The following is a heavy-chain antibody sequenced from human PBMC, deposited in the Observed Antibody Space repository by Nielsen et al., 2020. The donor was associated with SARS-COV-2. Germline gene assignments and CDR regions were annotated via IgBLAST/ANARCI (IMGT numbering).Heavy chain of an antibody. Sequence: SETLFLTCSVSGGSISSYFWSWIRQPPGKGLEWIGYVFYTGRTNYNPSLKSRVTMSVDTSKNQFSLKLSSVTAADTAVYYCARGDGGATTVWFDPWGPGTLVTVSS. V-gene: IGHV4-59*08. CDR1: GGSISSYF. CDR3: ARGDGGATTVWFDP. J-gene: IGHJ5*02. D-gene: IGHD1-26*01. CDR2: VFYTGRT.